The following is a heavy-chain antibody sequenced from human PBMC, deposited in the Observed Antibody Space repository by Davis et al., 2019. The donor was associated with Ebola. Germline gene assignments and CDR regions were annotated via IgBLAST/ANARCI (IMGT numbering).Heavy chain of an antibody. J-gene: IGHJ3*02. V-gene: IGHV3-23*01. CDR1: GFIFRNYV. CDR2: LGTSADT. CDR3: AKDTSNIWFDI. Sequence: GGSLRLSCAASGFIFRNYVMSWVRQAPGKGLEWVSTLGTSADTSYADSVKGRITITRDNSRNTLYLQMNGLRVEDTAICYCAKDTSNIWFDIWGQGTMVTVSS. D-gene: IGHD1-26*01.